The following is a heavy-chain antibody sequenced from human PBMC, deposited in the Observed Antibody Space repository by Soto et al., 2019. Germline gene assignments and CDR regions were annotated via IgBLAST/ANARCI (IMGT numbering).Heavy chain of an antibody. Sequence: QVQLVESGGGVVQPGRSLRLSCAASGFTFYSYGMHWVRQAPGKGLEWVAVIWYDGSEIYYAESVKGRFTISRDNSKNTLYLQMNSLRAEDTAVYYWARGAPTDYGDCDHWGQGTLVTVA. D-gene: IGHD4-17*01. CDR1: GFTFYSYG. V-gene: IGHV3-33*01. CDR2: IWYDGSEI. CDR3: ARGAPTDYGDCDH. J-gene: IGHJ4*02.